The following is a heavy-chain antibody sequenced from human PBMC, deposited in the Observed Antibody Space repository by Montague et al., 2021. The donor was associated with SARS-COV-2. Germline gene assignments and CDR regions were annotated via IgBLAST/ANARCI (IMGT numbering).Heavy chain of an antibody. Sequence: SLRLSCAGSGFDFRSYGLHWVRQAPGKGPEWVAIMSFDGSETYYADSVKGRFTISRDNSKNTVYLQMNSLRAEDTAVYYCARGGVWVGVDNSDYWGQGTLVTVSS. D-gene: IGHD3-10*01. CDR2: MSFDGSET. V-gene: IGHV3-30*03. CDR3: ARGGVWVGVDNSDY. CDR1: GFDFRSYG. J-gene: IGHJ4*02.